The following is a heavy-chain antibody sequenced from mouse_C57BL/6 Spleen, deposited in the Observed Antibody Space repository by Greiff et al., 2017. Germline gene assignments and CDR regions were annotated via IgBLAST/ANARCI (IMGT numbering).Heavy chain of an antibody. V-gene: IGHV1-55*01. CDR2: IYPGSGST. CDR1: GYTFTSYW. Sequence: VQLQQPGAELVKPGASVKMSCKASGYTFTSYWITWVKQRPGQGLEWIGDIYPGSGSTNYNEKFKSKATLTVDTSSSTAYMRLSSLTSEDSAVYYCARDPLITTVVATGAMDYWGQGTSVTVSS. D-gene: IGHD1-1*01. J-gene: IGHJ4*01. CDR3: ARDPLITTVVATGAMDY.